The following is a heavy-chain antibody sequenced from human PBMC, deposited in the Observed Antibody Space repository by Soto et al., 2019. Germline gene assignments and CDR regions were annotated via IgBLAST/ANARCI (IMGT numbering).Heavy chain of an antibody. CDR1: GFSFSKFA. Sequence: GGSLRLSCAASGFSFSKFAMHWVRQAPGKGLEWVSVISYDGNNKQYVDSVKGRFTISRDNSKSTLYLEMNNLRIEDTAVYYCARDRSSSFWGLLPKLEAIDFWGQGTMVTVSS. CDR3: ARDRSSSFWGLLPKLEAIDF. CDR2: ISYDGNNK. J-gene: IGHJ3*01. D-gene: IGHD3-22*01. V-gene: IGHV3-30*04.